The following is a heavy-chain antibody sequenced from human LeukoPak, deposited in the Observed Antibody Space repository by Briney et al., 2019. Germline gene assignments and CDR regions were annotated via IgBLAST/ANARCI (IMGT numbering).Heavy chain of an antibody. CDR1: DFSINSSDYY. CDR3: VRQPFTRDYFGGYY. J-gene: IGHJ4*02. Sequence: SETLSLTCSVSDFSINSSDYYWGWIRQTPGKGLEWIASISYTGNTYHNPSLESRVLISVDTSKNQFSLRLTSVSAADTAVYYCVRQPFTRDYFGGYYWGRGTLVTVSS. CDR2: ISYTGNT. V-gene: IGHV4-39*01. D-gene: IGHD2/OR15-2a*01.